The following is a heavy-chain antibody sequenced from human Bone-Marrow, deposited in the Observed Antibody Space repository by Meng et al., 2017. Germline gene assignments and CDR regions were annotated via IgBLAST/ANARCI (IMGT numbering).Heavy chain of an antibody. Sequence: QGQLQESGPGVVKPSGTLSLTCVVSGGSISSIDWWSWVRQPPGKGLEWIGEIYHGGDTNYNPSLKSRVTIAIDRSKNQFSLKLSSVTAADTAVYYCASWIYSCGWQWGQGTLVTVSS. CDR2: IYHGGDT. CDR1: GGSISSIDW. J-gene: IGHJ4*02. V-gene: IGHV4/OR15-8*02. CDR3: ASWIYSCGWQ. D-gene: IGHD6-19*01.